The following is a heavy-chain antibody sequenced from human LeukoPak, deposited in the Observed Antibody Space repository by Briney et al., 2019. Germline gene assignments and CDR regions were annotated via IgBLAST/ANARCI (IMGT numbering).Heavy chain of an antibody. D-gene: IGHD5-18*01. Sequence: RAASVKVSCKASGYTFTTYDINWVRQATGQGLEWMGWMNPNSGNTGYAQKLQGRVTMTRNTSISTAFMELSGLRSEDTAVYFCARRNTAMVAGLDYWGQGSLVTVSS. V-gene: IGHV1-8*01. CDR2: MNPNSGNT. J-gene: IGHJ4*02. CDR1: GYTFTTYD. CDR3: ARRNTAMVAGLDY.